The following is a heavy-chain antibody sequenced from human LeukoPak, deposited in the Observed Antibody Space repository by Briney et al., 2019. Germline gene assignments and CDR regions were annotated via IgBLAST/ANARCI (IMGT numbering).Heavy chain of an antibody. J-gene: IGHJ4*02. CDR2: IYYSGSA. Sequence: SETLSLTCTVSGDSISSNYWNWIRQPPGKGLEWIGSIYYSGSANYNPSLKSRVTVSVDTSKKEFTLKLTSVTAADTAVYYCARDQYFDFWSSTATPYYFDYWGQGTLVTVSS. CDR3: ARDQYFDFWSSTATPYYFDY. CDR1: GDSISSNY. V-gene: IGHV4-59*12. D-gene: IGHD3-3*01.